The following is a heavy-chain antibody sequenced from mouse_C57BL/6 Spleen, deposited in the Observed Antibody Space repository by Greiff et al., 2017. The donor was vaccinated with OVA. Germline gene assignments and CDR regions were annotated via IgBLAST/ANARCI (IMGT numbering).Heavy chain of an antibody. D-gene: IGHD2-4*01. Sequence: EVKVVESGGGLVQPGGSLKLSCAASGFTFSDYYMYWVRQTPEKRLEWVAYISNGGGSTYYPDTVKGRFTISRDNAKNTLYLQMSRLKSEDTAMYYCARQGSRGYDYDEAWFAYWGQGTLVTVSA. CDR1: GFTFSDYY. V-gene: IGHV5-12*01. CDR2: ISNGGGST. J-gene: IGHJ3*01. CDR3: ARQGSRGYDYDEAWFAY.